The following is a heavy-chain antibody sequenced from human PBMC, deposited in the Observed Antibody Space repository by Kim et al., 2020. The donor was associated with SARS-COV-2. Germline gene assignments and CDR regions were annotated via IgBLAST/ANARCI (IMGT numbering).Heavy chain of an antibody. Sequence: GGSLRLSCAASGFTVSSNYMSWVRQAPGKGLEWVSVIYSGGSTYYADSVKGRFTISRDNSKNTLYLQMNSLRAEDTAVYYCAREREKGITMMPDGMDVWGQGTTVTVSS. CDR1: GFTVSSNY. CDR2: IYSGGST. CDR3: AREREKGITMMPDGMDV. V-gene: IGHV3-53*01. D-gene: IGHD3-22*01. J-gene: IGHJ6*02.